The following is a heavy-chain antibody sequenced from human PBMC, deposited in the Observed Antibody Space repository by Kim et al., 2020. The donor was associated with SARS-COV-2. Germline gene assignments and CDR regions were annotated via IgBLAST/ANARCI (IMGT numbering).Heavy chain of an antibody. D-gene: IGHD2-15*01. CDR3: ARDPTGIIVVAPSTFDY. V-gene: IGHV3-11*06. Sequence: SVRGRFTISRDNAKNSLYLQMNSLRAEDTAVYYCARDPTGIIVVAPSTFDYWGQGNLVTVSS. J-gene: IGHJ4*02.